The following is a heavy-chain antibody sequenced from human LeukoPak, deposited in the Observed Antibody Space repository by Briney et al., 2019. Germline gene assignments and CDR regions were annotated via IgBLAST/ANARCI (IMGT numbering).Heavy chain of an antibody. CDR2: IFYSGNA. CDR3: AREAGGQQLVYAFDI. D-gene: IGHD6-13*01. V-gene: IGHV4-39*07. J-gene: IGHJ3*02. CDR1: GDSITSSSYF. Sequence: SETLSLTCSVSGDSITSSSYFWGWIRQPLGKGLEWIGSIFYSGNAFYNPSLQSRVTISVDTSKNQFSLKLSSVTAADTAVYYCAREAGGQQLVYAFDIWGQGTMVTVSS.